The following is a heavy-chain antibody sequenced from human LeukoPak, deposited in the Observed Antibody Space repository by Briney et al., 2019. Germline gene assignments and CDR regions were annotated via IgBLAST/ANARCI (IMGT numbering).Heavy chain of an antibody. J-gene: IGHJ5*02. CDR2: IHADGSGT. Sequence: GGSLRLSCAGSGFTFSRHWMHWVRQAPGKGLVWVSGIHADGSGTDYADFVKGRFTISRDNAKNMLYLDMNSLRADDTAVYYCARDRPNYWFDPWGQGTLVTVSS. CDR3: ARDRPNYWFDP. D-gene: IGHD4/OR15-4a*01. V-gene: IGHV3-74*01. CDR1: GFTFSRHW.